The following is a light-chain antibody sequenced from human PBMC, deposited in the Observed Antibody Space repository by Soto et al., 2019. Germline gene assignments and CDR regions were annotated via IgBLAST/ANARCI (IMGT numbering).Light chain of an antibody. V-gene: IGLV1-40*01. Sequence: QSALTQPPSVSGAPGQRVTISCTGSTSKNGAGYDVHWYQQLPGTAPKLLIYDNNNRPSGVPDPFSGSKSGTSASLAISGLQAEDEADYYCQSYDSSLGAFYVFGTGTKVTVL. J-gene: IGLJ1*01. CDR1: TSKNGAGYD. CDR2: DNN. CDR3: QSYDSSLGAFYV.